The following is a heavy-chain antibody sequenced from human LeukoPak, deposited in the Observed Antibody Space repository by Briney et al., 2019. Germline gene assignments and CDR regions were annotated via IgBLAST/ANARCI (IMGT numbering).Heavy chain of an antibody. CDR2: IYYSGSN. D-gene: IGHD2-15*01. CDR1: GGSISSGGYY. J-gene: IGHJ5*02. V-gene: IGHV4-31*03. CDR3: GGYCSGGSCYNWFDP. Sequence: SQTLSLTCTVSGGSISSGGYYWSWIRQHPGKGLEWIGYIYYSGSNYYNPSLKSRVTISVDTSKNQFSLKLSSVTAADTAVYYCGGYCSGGSCYNWFDPWGQGTLVTVSS.